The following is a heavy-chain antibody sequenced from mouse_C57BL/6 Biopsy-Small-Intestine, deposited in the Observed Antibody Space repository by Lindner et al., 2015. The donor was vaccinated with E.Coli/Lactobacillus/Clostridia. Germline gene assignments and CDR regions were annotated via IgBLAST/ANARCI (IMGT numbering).Heavy chain of an antibody. CDR3: TTGFITTRVVTGDY. Sequence: VQLQESGAELVRPGASVTLSCKASGYTFTDYEMHWVKQTPVHGLEWIGASEPETGGAAYSQKFRGKAILTADKSSSTAYMELRSLTSEDSAVYYCTTGFITTRVVTGDYWGQGTTLTVSS. CDR1: GYTFTDYE. CDR2: SEPETGGA. D-gene: IGHD1-1*01. J-gene: IGHJ2*01. V-gene: IGHV1-15*01.